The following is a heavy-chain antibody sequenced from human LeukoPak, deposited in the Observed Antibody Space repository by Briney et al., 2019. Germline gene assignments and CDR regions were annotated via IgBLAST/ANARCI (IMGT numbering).Heavy chain of an antibody. CDR2: ISYDGSNK. J-gene: IGHJ5*02. Sequence: GGSLRLSCAASGFTFSSYGMHWVRQAPGKGLEWVAVISYDGSNKYYADSVKGRFTISRDNSKNTLYLQMNSLRAEDTAVYYCAKARTWKSNWFDPWGQGTLVTVSS. V-gene: IGHV3-30*18. CDR1: GFTFSSYG. D-gene: IGHD1-1*01. CDR3: AKARTWKSNWFDP.